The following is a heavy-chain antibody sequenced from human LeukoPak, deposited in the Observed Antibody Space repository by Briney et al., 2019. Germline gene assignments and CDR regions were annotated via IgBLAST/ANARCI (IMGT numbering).Heavy chain of an antibody. CDR2: IRGDAGST. D-gene: IGHD7-27*01. V-gene: IGHV3-20*04. J-gene: IGHJ4*02. Sequence: GSLRLSCAASGFTFDAFGMTWVRQAPGKGLEWVSAIRGDAGSTGYADPVKGRFTISRDNAKNSLYLQMNSLRVEDTALYYCARVWAWGSGNYFDNWGQGTLVTVSS. CDR1: GFTFDAFG. CDR3: ARVWAWGSGNYFDN.